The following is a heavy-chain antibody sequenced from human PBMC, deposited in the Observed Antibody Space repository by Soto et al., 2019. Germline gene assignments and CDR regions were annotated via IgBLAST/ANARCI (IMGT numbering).Heavy chain of an antibody. J-gene: IGHJ6*02. V-gene: IGHV4-31*03. CDR3: ARGSSIAGLYYGMDV. CDR1: GGSISSGGYY. D-gene: IGHD6-6*01. Sequence: PSETLSLTCPVSGGSISSGGYYWTWIRQHPGKGLEWIGYNYYSGITYYNPSLKSRVTISLDTSKNQFSLKLSSVTAADTAVYYCARGSSIAGLYYGMDVWGQGSTVTVSS. CDR2: NYYSGIT.